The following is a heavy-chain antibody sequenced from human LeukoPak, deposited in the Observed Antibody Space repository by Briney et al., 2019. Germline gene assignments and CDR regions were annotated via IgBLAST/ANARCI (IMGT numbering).Heavy chain of an antibody. J-gene: IGHJ4*02. CDR3: AKPGVNLRQQLYWDY. CDR2: INWNGGST. V-gene: IGHV3-20*04. Sequence: PGGSLRLSCAASGFTFDDYGMSWVRQAPGKGLEWVSGINWNGGSTGYADSVKGRFTISRDNSKKTLYLQMNSLRAEDTAVYYCAKPGVNLRQQLYWDYWGQGTLVTVSS. CDR1: GFTFDDYG. D-gene: IGHD6-13*01.